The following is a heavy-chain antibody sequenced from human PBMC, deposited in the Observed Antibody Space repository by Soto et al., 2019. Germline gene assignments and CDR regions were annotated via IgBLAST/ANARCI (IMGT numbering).Heavy chain of an antibody. D-gene: IGHD3-3*01. Sequence: QVQLVQSGAEVKKPGSSVKVFCKASGGTFSSYTISWVRQAPGQGLEWMGRIIPILGIANYAQKFPGRVTITADKSTSTAYMELSSQRSEDTAVYYCARDLSVYFWSGYGYFDLWGRGTLVTVSS. J-gene: IGHJ2*01. CDR2: IIPILGIA. CDR3: ARDLSVYFWSGYGYFDL. CDR1: GGTFSSYT. V-gene: IGHV1-69*08.